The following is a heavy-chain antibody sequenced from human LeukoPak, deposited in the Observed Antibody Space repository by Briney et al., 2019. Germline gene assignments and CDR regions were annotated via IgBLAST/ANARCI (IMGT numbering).Heavy chain of an antibody. CDR3: AKGTTPYSNAPLGDY. CDR2: ISYDGSNK. Sequence: PGGSLRLSCAASGFTFSSYGMHWVRQAPGKGLEWVAVISYDGSNKYYADSVKGRFTISRDISKNTLYLQMNSLRAEDTAVYYCAKGTTPYSNAPLGDYWGQGTLVTVSS. V-gene: IGHV3-30*18. J-gene: IGHJ4*02. D-gene: IGHD6-13*01. CDR1: GFTFSSYG.